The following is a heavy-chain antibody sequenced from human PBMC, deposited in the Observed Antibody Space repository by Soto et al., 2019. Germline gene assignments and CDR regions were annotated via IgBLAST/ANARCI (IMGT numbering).Heavy chain of an antibody. Sequence: EVQLVETGGGLIQPGGSLRLSCLASGFSVTTNYIIWVRQPPGKGLEWVSTTFTGGSTHYAGSVKGRFSISRDNSKNTVYLQIDNLRVEDTAVYYCAKKPPSSIQGWAFGMDVWGQGTTVSVSS. CDR2: TFTGGST. CDR3: AKKPPSSIQGWAFGMDV. D-gene: IGHD1-26*01. J-gene: IGHJ6*02. V-gene: IGHV3-53*02. CDR1: GFSVTTNY.